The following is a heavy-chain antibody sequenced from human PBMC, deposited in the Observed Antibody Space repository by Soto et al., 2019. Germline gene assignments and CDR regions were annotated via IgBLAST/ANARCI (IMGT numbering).Heavy chain of an antibody. J-gene: IGHJ4*02. CDR3: AKNGSWDGGGGES. V-gene: IGHV1-69*18. CDR2: IIPVFRTS. CDR1: GVTFSSYA. D-gene: IGHD3-16*01. Sequence: QVQLVQSGAELKKPGSSVKVSCSASGVTFSSYAFTWVRQAPGQGLEWMGNIIPVFRTSNYAQGFQGRLTISADESTNTIYMEQSSLRSADTAVYFGAKNGSWDGGGGESWGQGTLVIVSS.